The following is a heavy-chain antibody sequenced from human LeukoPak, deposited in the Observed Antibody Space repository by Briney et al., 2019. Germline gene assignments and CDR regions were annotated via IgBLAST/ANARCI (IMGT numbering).Heavy chain of an antibody. V-gene: IGHV4-34*01. CDR1: GGSFSGYY. CDR2: INHSGST. D-gene: IGHD6-25*01. CDR3: AREGGGPRWLDP. Sequence: SETLSLTCAVYGGSFSGYYWSWIRQPPGKGLEWIGEINHSGSTNYNPSLKSRVTISVDTSKNQLSLNLSSVTAADTAVYYCAREGGGPRWLDPWGQGTLVTVSS. J-gene: IGHJ5*02.